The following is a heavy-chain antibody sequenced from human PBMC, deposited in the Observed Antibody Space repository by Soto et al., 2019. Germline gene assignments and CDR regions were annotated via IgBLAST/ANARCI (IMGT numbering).Heavy chain of an antibody. CDR3: ARDCGRCYSGFDS. CDR1: GFGFGSYG. Sequence: PGGSLRLSCATSGFGFGSYGMSWVRQAPGKGLEWVSGLSGSGGSTYYADSVKGRFTVSRDNSKSTLYLQMNTLRAEDTAVYYCARDCGRCYSGFDSWGQGTLVTVSS. D-gene: IGHD2-15*01. J-gene: IGHJ4*02. CDR2: LSGSGGST. V-gene: IGHV3-23*01.